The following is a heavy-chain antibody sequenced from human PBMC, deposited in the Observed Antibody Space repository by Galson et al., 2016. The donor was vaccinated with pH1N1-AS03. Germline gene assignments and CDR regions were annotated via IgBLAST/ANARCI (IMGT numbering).Heavy chain of an antibody. J-gene: IGHJ4*02. Sequence: SVKVSCKASGGTFDNHPINWVRQAPGQGLEWMGWISAYYGDTHFAHKFQERVTLTRDTSTATAYMELRNLRSDDTAVYYCVRESEISGVVFFNYWGQGTLVTVSS. CDR1: GGTFDNHP. CDR3: VRESEISGVVFFNY. V-gene: IGHV1-18*01. D-gene: IGHD3-3*01. CDR2: ISAYYGDT.